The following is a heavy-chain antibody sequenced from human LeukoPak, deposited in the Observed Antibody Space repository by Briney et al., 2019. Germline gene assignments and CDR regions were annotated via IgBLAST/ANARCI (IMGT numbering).Heavy chain of an antibody. CDR2: VYHSGST. Sequence: SETLSLTCAVSGGSISSSNWWSWVRQPPGKGLEWIGEVYHSGSTNYNPSLKSRVTISVDTSKNQFSLKLSSVTAADTAVYYCARERPYYGGRVYWGQGTLVTVSS. V-gene: IGHV4-4*02. D-gene: IGHD4-23*01. CDR3: ARERPYYGGRVY. J-gene: IGHJ4*02. CDR1: GGSISSSNW.